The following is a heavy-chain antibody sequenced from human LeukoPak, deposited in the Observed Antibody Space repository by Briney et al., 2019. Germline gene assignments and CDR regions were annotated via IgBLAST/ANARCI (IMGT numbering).Heavy chain of an antibody. J-gene: IGHJ4*02. CDR3: ARRSSGYHLDY. D-gene: IGHD5-12*01. Sequence: ASVKVSCKASGYTFTSYYMHWVRQAPGQGLELMGIINPSGGSTSYAQKFQGRVTMTRDTSTSTVYMELSSLRSEDTAVYYCARRSSGYHLDYWGQGTLVTVSS. CDR1: GYTFTSYY. V-gene: IGHV1-46*01. CDR2: INPSGGST.